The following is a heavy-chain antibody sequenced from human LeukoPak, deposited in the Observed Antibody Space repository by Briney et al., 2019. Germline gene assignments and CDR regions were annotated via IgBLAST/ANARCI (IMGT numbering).Heavy chain of an antibody. V-gene: IGHV3-7*01. CDR1: GFTFSSYW. Sequence: PGGSLRLSCAASGFTFSSYWMSWVRQAPGKGLEWVANIKQDGSEKYYVDSVKGRFTISRDNAKNSLYLQMNSLRAEDTAVYYCARDSGPSDTTTPSWGQGTLVTVSS. CDR2: IKQDGSEK. J-gene: IGHJ4*02. D-gene: IGHD1-26*01. CDR3: ARDSGPSDTTTPS.